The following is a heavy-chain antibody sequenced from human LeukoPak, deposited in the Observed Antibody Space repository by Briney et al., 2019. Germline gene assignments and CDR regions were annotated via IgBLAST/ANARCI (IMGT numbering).Heavy chain of an antibody. J-gene: IGHJ5*02. Sequence: PSETLSLTCTVSGGSISSSSYYWGWIRQPPGKGLEWIGEIDHSGSTNYNPSLKSRVTISVDTSKNQFSLKLSSVTAADTAVYYCARGPRRIVGAIWHWFDPWGQGTLVTVSS. CDR3: ARGPRRIVGAIWHWFDP. CDR2: IDHSGST. D-gene: IGHD1-26*01. V-gene: IGHV4-39*07. CDR1: GGSISSSSYY.